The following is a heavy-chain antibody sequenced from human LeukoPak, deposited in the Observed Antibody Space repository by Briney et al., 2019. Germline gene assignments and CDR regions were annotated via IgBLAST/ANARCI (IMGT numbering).Heavy chain of an antibody. Sequence: ASVKVSCKASGYTFTGYYMHWVRQAPGQGLEWMGWMNPNSGNTGYAQKFQGRVTITRNTSISTAYMELSSLRSEDTAVYYCARRFGNWFDPWGQGTLVTVSS. CDR2: MNPNSGNT. CDR1: GYTFTGYY. J-gene: IGHJ5*02. V-gene: IGHV1-8*03. CDR3: ARRFGNWFDP. D-gene: IGHD3-16*01.